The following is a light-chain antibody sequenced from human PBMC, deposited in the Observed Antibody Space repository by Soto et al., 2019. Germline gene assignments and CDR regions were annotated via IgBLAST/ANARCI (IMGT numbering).Light chain of an antibody. CDR1: SSDVGGYNC. CDR2: EVT. CDR3: SSYAGSNTVL. Sequence: QSALTQPPSASGSPGQSVTISCTGTSSDVGGYNCVSWYQQHPGKAPQLMIYEVTKRPSGVPDRFSGSKSGNTASLTVSGLQAEDEADYYCSSYAGSNTVLFGGGTKATVL. V-gene: IGLV2-8*01. J-gene: IGLJ2*01.